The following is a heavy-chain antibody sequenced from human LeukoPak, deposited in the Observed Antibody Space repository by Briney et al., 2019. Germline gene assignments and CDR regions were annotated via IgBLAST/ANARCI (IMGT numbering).Heavy chain of an antibody. J-gene: IGHJ4*02. Sequence: GGSLRLSCAASGFTFSSYAMSSVRQAPGKGLEWVSAISGSGGSIYYADSVKGRFTISRDSSKNTLYLQMNSLRAEDTAVYYCAKHIGERLAYRVISFDYWGQGTLVTVSS. D-gene: IGHD2-21*01. V-gene: IGHV3-23*01. CDR2: ISGSGGSI. CDR3: AKHIGERLAYRVISFDY. CDR1: GFTFSSYA.